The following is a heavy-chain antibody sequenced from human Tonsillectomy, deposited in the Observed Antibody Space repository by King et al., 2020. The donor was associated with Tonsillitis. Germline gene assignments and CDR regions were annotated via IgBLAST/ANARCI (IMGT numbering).Heavy chain of an antibody. CDR2: ISDDGSQK. J-gene: IGHJ3*02. CDR1: GFTFSNYA. Sequence: QLVQSGGGVVQPGRSLRLSCEASGFTFSNYAMHWVRQAPGKGLEWVAVISDDGSQKYNADAVKGRFTISRDNSKNTLYLQANSLRPEDTAIYYCVRSLFPAAVYACDIWGPGTRVTVSS. CDR3: VRSLFPAAVYACDI. D-gene: IGHD2-2*01. V-gene: IGHV3-30*01.